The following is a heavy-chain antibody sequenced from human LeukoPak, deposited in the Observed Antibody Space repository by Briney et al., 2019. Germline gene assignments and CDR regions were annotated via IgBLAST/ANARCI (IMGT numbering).Heavy chain of an antibody. J-gene: IGHJ4*02. Sequence: GGSLRLSCAASGFTFSSYWMSWVRQAPGKGLEWVSYISSSGSTIYYADSVKGRFTISRDNAKNSLYLQMNSLRAEDTAVYYCARAEGSSWYDFDYWGQGTLVTVSS. CDR1: GFTFSSYW. D-gene: IGHD6-13*01. CDR3: ARAEGSSWYDFDY. CDR2: ISSSGSTI. V-gene: IGHV3-48*04.